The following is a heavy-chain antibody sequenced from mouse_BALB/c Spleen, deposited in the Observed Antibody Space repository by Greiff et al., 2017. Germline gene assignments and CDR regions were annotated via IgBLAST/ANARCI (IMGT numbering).Heavy chain of an antibody. V-gene: IGHV3-6*02. D-gene: IGHD2-14*01. CDR3: ASGRYGLWDY. Sequence: EVKLVESGPGLVKPSQSLSLTCSVTGYSITSGYYWNWIRQFPGNKLEWMGYISYDGSNNYNPSLKNRISITRDTSKNQFFLKLNSVTTEDTATYYCASGRYGLWDYGGQGTTLTVSS. CDR2: ISYDGSN. CDR1: GYSITSGYY. J-gene: IGHJ2*01.